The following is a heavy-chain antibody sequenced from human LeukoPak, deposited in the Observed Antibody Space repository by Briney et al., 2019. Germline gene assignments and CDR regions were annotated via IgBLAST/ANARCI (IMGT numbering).Heavy chain of an antibody. V-gene: IGHV3-53*01. Sequence: GGSLRLSCAASGITVSSNYMSWVRQAPGKGLEWVSVMYSGGNTYYADSVKGRFTISRDKSKNTLYLQMNSLRAEDTAVYYCARGIGSTVFFDHWGQGTLVTVSS. CDR1: GITVSSNY. CDR3: ARGIGSTVFFDH. J-gene: IGHJ4*02. CDR2: MYSGGNT. D-gene: IGHD4-11*01.